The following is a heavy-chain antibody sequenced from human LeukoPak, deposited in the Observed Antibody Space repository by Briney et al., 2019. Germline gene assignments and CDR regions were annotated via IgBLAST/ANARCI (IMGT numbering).Heavy chain of an antibody. CDR2: IYYSGST. CDR3: ARRDYDILTGYLEDAFDI. CDR1: GGSISSSSYY. J-gene: IGHJ3*02. D-gene: IGHD3-9*01. Sequence: SETLSLTCTVSGGSISSSSYYWGWIRQPPGQGLEWIGSIYYSGSTYYNPSLKSRVTISVDTSKNQFSLKLSSVTAADTAVYYCARRDYDILTGYLEDAFDIWGQGTMVTVSS. V-gene: IGHV4-39*01.